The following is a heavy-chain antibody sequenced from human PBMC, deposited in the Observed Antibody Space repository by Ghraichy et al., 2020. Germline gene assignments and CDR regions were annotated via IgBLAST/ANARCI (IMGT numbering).Heavy chain of an antibody. CDR2: ISGSGGST. Sequence: GGSLRLSCAASGFTFSSYAMSWVRQAPGKGLEWVSAISGSGGSTYYADSVKGRFTISRDNSKNTLYLQMNSLRAEDTAVYYCAKDHCSSTRCLNWFDPWGEGNLVTVSS. V-gene: IGHV3-23*01. J-gene: IGHJ5*02. CDR3: AKDHCSSTRCLNWFDP. D-gene: IGHD2-2*01. CDR1: GFTFSSYA.